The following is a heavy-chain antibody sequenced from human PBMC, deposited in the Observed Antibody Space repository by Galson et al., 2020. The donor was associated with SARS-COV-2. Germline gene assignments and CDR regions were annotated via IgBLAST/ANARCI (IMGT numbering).Heavy chain of an antibody. D-gene: IGHD6-13*01. Sequence: GESLKISCAGSGFSFSSYWMHWVREAPGKGLVWVSRINGDGSSTNYADSVKGRFTISRDNAKNTLFLQMNSLRAEDTAVYYCARGYNSAWYNAFDIRCLGTMFTVSS. CDR2: INGDGSST. V-gene: IGHV3-74*01. J-gene: IGHJ3*02. CDR1: GFSFSSYW. CDR3: ARGYNSAWYNAFDI.